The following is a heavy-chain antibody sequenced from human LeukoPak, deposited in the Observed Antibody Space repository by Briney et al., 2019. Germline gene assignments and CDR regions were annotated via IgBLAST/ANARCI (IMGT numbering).Heavy chain of an antibody. CDR3: AKAAGPYCGGDCYTYFDY. V-gene: IGHV3-9*01. CDR2: ISWNSGSI. J-gene: IGHJ4*02. Sequence: SLRLSCAASGFTFDDYAMHWVRQAPGRGLEWVSGISWNSGSIGYADSVKGRFTISRDNAKNSLYLQMNSLRAEDTALYYCAKAAGPYCGGDCYTYFDYWGQGTLVTVSS. D-gene: IGHD2-21*02. CDR1: GFTFDDYA.